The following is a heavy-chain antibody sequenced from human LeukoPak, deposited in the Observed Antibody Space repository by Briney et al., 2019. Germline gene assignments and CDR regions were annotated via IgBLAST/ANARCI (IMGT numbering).Heavy chain of an antibody. CDR1: GFTFSSYA. D-gene: IGHD3-10*01. V-gene: IGHV3-23*01. CDR2: IPGSGGTT. CDR3: ARVSGSYYFDY. J-gene: IGHJ4*02. Sequence: PGGSLRLSCAASGFTFSSYAMTWVRQAPGKGLEWVSAIPGSGGTTYYADSVKGRFTISRDNSKNTLYLQMTSLRDEDTAVYYCARVSGSYYFDYWGQGTLITVSP.